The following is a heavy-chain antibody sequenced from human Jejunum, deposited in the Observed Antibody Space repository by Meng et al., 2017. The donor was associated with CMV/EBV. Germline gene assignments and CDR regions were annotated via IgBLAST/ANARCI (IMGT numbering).Heavy chain of an antibody. CDR3: ARTEDCHTTRCYTGFDP. Sequence: SISSGDYYWSWIRPPPGKGLEWIGFTYYGGRTYYNPSLKSRVTISIDTSKNQFSLRLSSVTAADTAVYYCARTEDCHTTRCYTGFDPWGQGTLVTVSS. V-gene: IGHV4-30-4*08. D-gene: IGHD2-2*01. CDR1: SISSGDYY. CDR2: TYYGGRT. J-gene: IGHJ5*02.